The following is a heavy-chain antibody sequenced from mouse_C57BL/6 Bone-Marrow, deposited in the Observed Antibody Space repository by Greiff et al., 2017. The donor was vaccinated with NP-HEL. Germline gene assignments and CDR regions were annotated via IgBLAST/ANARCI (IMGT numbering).Heavy chain of an antibody. CDR3: SRYYYGSRGWYFDV. D-gene: IGHD1-1*01. CDR1: GYTFTSYW. Sequence: VQLQQPGADLVKPGASVKLSCKASGYTFTSYWMHWVKQRPGRGLEWIGRIDPNSGGTKFNEKFKTQATLTVDKPSSTAYMQLSSLTSEDSAVDYWSRYYYGSRGWYFDVWGTGTTVTVSS. J-gene: IGHJ1*03. CDR2: IDPNSGGT. V-gene: IGHV1-72*01.